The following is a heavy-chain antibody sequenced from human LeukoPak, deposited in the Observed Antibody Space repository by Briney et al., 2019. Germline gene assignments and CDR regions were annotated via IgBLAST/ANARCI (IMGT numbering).Heavy chain of an antibody. J-gene: IGHJ5*02. D-gene: IGHD2/OR15-2a*01. Sequence: GGSLKLSCAASGFTFSSYSMSWVRQAPGKGLEWVANIKQVGSEKNYVDSLKGRFTISTDKAKNSLYLKMNSLRAEDTAVYYCARNIAGWFDPWGQGNLVTVSS. V-gene: IGHV3-7*01. CDR1: GFTFSSYS. CDR2: IKQVGSEK. CDR3: ARNIAGWFDP.